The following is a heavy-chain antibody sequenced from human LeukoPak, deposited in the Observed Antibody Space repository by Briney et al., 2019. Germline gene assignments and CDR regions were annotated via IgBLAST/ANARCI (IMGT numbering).Heavy chain of an antibody. Sequence: GGSLRLSCAASGFTFSTYWMSWVRQAPGKGLEWVANIKQDESEKYYVDSVKGRFTISRDNAKNSVHLQMNSLRAEDTAVYYCARVGIVVIGAGDYWGQGTLVTVSS. V-gene: IGHV3-7*01. CDR2: IKQDESEK. CDR3: ARVGIVVIGAGDY. J-gene: IGHJ4*02. D-gene: IGHD2-15*01. CDR1: GFTFSTYW.